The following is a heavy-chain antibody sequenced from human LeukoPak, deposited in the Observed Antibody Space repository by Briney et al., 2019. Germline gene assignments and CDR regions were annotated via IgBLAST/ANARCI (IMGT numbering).Heavy chain of an antibody. CDR1: GFTFSSYA. D-gene: IGHD4-17*01. CDR2: ISYDGSNK. V-gene: IGHV3-30*04. J-gene: IGHJ4*02. CDR3: AREGYGVHYFDY. Sequence: GGSLRLSCAASGFTFSSYAMHWVRQAPGKGLEWVAFISYDGSNKYYADSVKGRFTISRDNAKNSLYLQMNSLRAEDTAVYYCAREGYGVHYFDYWGQGTLVTVSS.